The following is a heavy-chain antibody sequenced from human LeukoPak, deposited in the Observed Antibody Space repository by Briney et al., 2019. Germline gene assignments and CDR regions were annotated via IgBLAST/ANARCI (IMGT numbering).Heavy chain of an antibody. V-gene: IGHV3-23*01. CDR2: SSSIGGRT. Sequence: GGSLRLSCAASGFTFSSHGMNWVRQAPGKGLEWVSGSSSIGGRTYYADSVEGRFTVTRDNSRNTLHLQMNSLRVEDTGVYYCAKDDAWGRFYHWGQGTLVTVSS. D-gene: IGHD3-16*01. CDR1: GFTFSSHG. J-gene: IGHJ1*01. CDR3: AKDDAWGRFYH.